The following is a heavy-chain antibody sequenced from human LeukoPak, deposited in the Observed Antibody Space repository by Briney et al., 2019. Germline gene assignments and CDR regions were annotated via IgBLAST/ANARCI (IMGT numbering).Heavy chain of an antibody. CDR3: ARDAHIVRGVNPLEY. CDR2: VSYSSSTI. V-gene: IGHV3-48*02. D-gene: IGHD3-10*01. CDR1: GFTFRSYI. Sequence: PVGPLKLSCSASGFTFRSYIMNWVRQAPGKELDWISYVSYSSSTIYYADSVKGRFNISRDDAKNSLYMQMNSLRDEDTAVYYCARDAHIVRGVNPLEYWGGGTMVNVCS. J-gene: IGHJ4*02.